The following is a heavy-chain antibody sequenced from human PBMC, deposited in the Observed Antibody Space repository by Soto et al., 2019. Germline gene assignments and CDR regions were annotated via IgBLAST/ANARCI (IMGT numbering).Heavy chain of an antibody. V-gene: IGHV3-30-3*01. D-gene: IGHD1-1*01. CDR2: ISYDGSNK. CDR3: RTGIKDY. CDR1: GFTFSSYA. J-gene: IGHJ4*02. Sequence: GGSLRLSCAASGFTFSSYAMHWVRQAPGKGLEWVAVISYDGSNKYYADSVKGRFTISRDNSKNTLYLQMNSLRAEDTAAYYCRTGIKDYWGQGTLVTVSS.